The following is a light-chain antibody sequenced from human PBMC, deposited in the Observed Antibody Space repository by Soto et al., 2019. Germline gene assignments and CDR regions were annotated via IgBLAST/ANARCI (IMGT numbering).Light chain of an antibody. V-gene: IGKV3-20*01. CDR1: QSVSSNY. CDR2: GAS. Sequence: EIVLTQSPGTRSLSPGERATLSCRASQSVSSNYLAWYQQKPGQAPRLLIYGASSRATGIPDRFSGSGSGTDFTLTISRLEPEDFEVYYCQQYGSSPRTFGQGTKVEIK. CDR3: QQYGSSPRT. J-gene: IGKJ1*01.